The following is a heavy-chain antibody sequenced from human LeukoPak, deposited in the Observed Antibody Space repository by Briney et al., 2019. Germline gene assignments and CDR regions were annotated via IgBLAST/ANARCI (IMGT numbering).Heavy chain of an antibody. CDR2: INAGNGNT. D-gene: IGHD1-26*01. Sequence: ASVKVSCKASGYTFTSYAMHWVRQAPGQRLEWMGWINAGNGNTKYSQKFQGRVTITRDTSASTAYMELSSLRSEDTTVYYCARYRSNYYYYGMDVWGQGTTVTVSS. J-gene: IGHJ6*02. V-gene: IGHV1-3*01. CDR1: GYTFTSYA. CDR3: ARYRSNYYYYGMDV.